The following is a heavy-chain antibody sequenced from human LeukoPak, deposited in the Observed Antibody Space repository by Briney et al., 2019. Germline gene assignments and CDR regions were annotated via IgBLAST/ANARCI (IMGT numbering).Heavy chain of an antibody. V-gene: IGHV4-4*02. CDR2: IYHSGST. J-gene: IGHJ4*02. D-gene: IGHD6-13*01. CDR3: ARTPGYSSSWYYFDY. Sequence: SETLSLTCAVSGGSISSSNWWSWVRQPPGEGLEWIGEIYHSGSTNYNPSLKSRVTISVDKSKNQFSLKLSSVTAADTAVYYCARTPGYSSSWYYFDYWGQGTLVTVSS. CDR1: GGSISSSNW.